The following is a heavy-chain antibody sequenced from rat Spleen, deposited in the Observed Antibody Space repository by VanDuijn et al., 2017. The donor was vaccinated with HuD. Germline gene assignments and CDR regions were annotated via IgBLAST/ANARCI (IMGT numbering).Heavy chain of an antibody. CDR3: TAASNEY. CDR1: GFTFSNAA. J-gene: IGHJ2*01. D-gene: IGHD3-1*01. V-gene: IGHV10-5*01. CDR2: IRTKANNYAT. Sequence: VQLLVSDGGLEQPGRSLKLSCAASGFTFSNAAMYWVRQAPGKGLEWVARIRTKANNYATYYADSMRGRFTISRDDSKSMVYLQMDNLKSEDKAIYYCTAASNEYWGQGVMVTVSS.